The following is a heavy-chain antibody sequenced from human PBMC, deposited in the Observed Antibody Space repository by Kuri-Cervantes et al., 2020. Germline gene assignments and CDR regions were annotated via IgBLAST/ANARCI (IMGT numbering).Heavy chain of an antibody. Sequence: SETLSLTCAVSGYSISSGYYWGWIRQPPGEGLEWIGSIYHSGSTYYNPSLKSRVTISVDTSKNQFSLKLSSVTAADTAVYYCARSYSSGWYVLWGQGTLVTVSS. V-gene: IGHV4-38-2*01. CDR1: GYSISSGYY. CDR3: ARSYSSGWYVL. CDR2: IYHSGST. D-gene: IGHD6-19*01. J-gene: IGHJ4*02.